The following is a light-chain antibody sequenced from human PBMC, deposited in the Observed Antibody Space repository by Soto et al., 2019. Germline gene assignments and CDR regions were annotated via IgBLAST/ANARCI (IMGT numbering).Light chain of an antibody. CDR1: QSVSDL. CDR2: DAS. J-gene: IGKJ1*01. Sequence: DIQMTQSPSTLSAFVGDRVTITCRASQSVSDLLACYQQKPGQSPQLLIFDASILKSGVPSRFRGSGSGTEFTLTISSLQPDDFATYYCQQYNSYSWTFGQGTKVDI. CDR3: QQYNSYSWT. V-gene: IGKV1-5*01.